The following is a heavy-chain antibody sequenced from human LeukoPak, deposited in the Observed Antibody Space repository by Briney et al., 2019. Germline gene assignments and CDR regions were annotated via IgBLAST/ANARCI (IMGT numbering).Heavy chain of an antibody. Sequence: GGSLRLSCTASGFTFSNYWMTWVRQAPGKGLEWVANIKQDGSEQYYVDSVKGRFTVSRDNAKNSLYLQMNSLRAEDTAVYHCARSGVYCSGGRCYSGKLWFDPWGQGTLVTVSS. CDR3: ARSGVYCSGGRCYSGKLWFDP. J-gene: IGHJ5*02. CDR2: IKQDGSEQ. CDR1: GFTFSNYW. V-gene: IGHV3-7*01. D-gene: IGHD2-15*01.